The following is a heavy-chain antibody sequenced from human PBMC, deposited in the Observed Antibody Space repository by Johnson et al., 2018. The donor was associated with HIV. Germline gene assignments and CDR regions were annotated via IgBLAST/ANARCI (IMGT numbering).Heavy chain of an antibody. V-gene: IGHV3-43*01. CDR1: GFTFDDYT. Sequence: VQLVESGGGVVRPGGSLRLSCATSGFTFDDYTMHWVRQAPGKGLAWVSLISWDGGSTYYADSVKGRFTISRDNSKNTLYLQMNSLRAEDTAVYYCAKDPRIAAAGTEGAFDIWGQGTMVTVSS. D-gene: IGHD6-13*01. CDR2: ISWDGGST. J-gene: IGHJ3*02. CDR3: AKDPRIAAAGTEGAFDI.